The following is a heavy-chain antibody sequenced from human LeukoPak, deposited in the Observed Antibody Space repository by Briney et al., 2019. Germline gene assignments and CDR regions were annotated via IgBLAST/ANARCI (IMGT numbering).Heavy chain of an antibody. CDR1: GGSINGYS. CDR3: ARGVWYCSSTSCYYYYYYMDV. V-gene: IGHV4-4*07. Sequence: SETLSLTCTVSGGSINGYSWSWIRQPAGKGLEWIGRIYTSGSTNYNPSLKSRVTMSVDTSKNQFSLKLSSVTAADTAVYYCARGVWYCSSTSCYYYYYYMDVWGKGTTVTVSS. CDR2: IYTSGST. J-gene: IGHJ6*03. D-gene: IGHD2-2*01.